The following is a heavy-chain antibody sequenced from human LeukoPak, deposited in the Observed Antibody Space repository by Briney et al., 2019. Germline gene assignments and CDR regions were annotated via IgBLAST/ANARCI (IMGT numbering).Heavy chain of an antibody. J-gene: IGHJ4*02. CDR3: ARAPAGVVPAQIFPGDFDY. D-gene: IGHD2-2*01. CDR1: GFTFSSYW. V-gene: IGHV3-7*01. CDR2: IKQDGSEK. Sequence: PGGSLRLSCAASGFTFSSYWMSWVRQAPGKGLEWVANIKQDGSEKYYVDSVKGRFTISRDNAKNSLYLQMNSLRAEDTAVYYCARAPAGVVPAQIFPGDFDYWGQGTLVTVSS.